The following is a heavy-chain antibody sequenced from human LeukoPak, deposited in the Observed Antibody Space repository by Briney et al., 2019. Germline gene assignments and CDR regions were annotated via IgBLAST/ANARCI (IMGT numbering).Heavy chain of an antibody. CDR1: GGSISSSSYY. Sequence: SETLSLTCTVSGGSISSSSYYWGWIRQPPGKGLEWIGSIYYSGSTYYNPSLKSRVTISVDTSENQFSLKLSSVTAADTAVYYCARDSGVAAAGDYWGQGTLVTVSS. CDR2: IYYSGST. J-gene: IGHJ4*02. CDR3: ARDSGVAAAGDY. D-gene: IGHD6-13*01. V-gene: IGHV4-39*07.